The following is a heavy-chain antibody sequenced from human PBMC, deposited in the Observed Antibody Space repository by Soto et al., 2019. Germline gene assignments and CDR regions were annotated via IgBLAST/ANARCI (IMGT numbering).Heavy chain of an antibody. D-gene: IGHD3-22*01. CDR1: GGSISSGDYY. Sequence: SETLSLTCTVSGGSISSGDYYWSWIRQPPGKGLEWIGYIYSSGSTYYNPSLKSRVTISVDTSKNQFSLKLSSVTAADTAVYYCARIYDDSSGYYREFDYWGQGTLVTVSS. CDR2: IYSSGST. V-gene: IGHV4-30-4*01. J-gene: IGHJ4*02. CDR3: ARIYDDSSGYYREFDY.